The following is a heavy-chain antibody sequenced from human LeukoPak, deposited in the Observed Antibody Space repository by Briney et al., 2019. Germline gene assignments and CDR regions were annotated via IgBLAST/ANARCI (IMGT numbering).Heavy chain of an antibody. CDR1: GFTVSNAW. Sequence: PGGSLRLSCAASGFTVSNAWMSWVRQAPGKGLEWVSAISGSGGSTYYADSVKGRFTIFRDNSKNTLYLQMNSLRAEDTAVYYCAKENWVVATIINYYFDYWGQGTLVTVSS. J-gene: IGHJ4*02. CDR2: ISGSGGST. CDR3: AKENWVVATIINYYFDY. D-gene: IGHD5-12*01. V-gene: IGHV3-23*01.